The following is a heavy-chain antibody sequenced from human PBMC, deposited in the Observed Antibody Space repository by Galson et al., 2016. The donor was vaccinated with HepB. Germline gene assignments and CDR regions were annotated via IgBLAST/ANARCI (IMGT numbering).Heavy chain of an antibody. CDR1: GDSVNSGSYY. V-gene: IGHV4-61*01. D-gene: IGHD6-19*01. CDR2: IHXSGST. CDR3: GIDQAMAGSHDAFDM. Sequence: LTCTVSGDSVNSGSYYWSWIRQPPGKGLEWIGYIHXSGSTNYNPSLKSPVTISIDTSKKQFSLKVTSVIAADTAVYYCGIDQAMAGSHDAFDMWGQGTRVTVSS. J-gene: IGHJ3*02.